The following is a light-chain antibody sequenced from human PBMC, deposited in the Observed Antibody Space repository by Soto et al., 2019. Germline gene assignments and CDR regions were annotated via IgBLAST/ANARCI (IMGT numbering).Light chain of an antibody. Sequence: QSVLTQPRSVSGSPGQSVTISCTGTSSDVGGYNYVSWYQEHPGKAPKLVIYDVTKRPSGVPDRFSGSKSGNTASLTIAGLQAEDEADYYCCSHAGSYTWVFGGGTKLTVL. V-gene: IGLV2-11*01. CDR2: DVT. CDR1: SSDVGGYNY. J-gene: IGLJ3*02. CDR3: CSHAGSYTWV.